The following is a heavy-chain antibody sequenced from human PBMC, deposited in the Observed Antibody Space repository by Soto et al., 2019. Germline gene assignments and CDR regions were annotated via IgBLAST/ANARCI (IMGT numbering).Heavy chain of an antibody. CDR1: GYTLTELS. CDR3: AREDDFDY. J-gene: IGHJ4*02. Sequence: ASVKVSYKVSGYTLTELSMHWVRQAPGKGLEWMGWFYAGNGNTIYSQNFQGRVTITRDTSANTAYMELSSLRSEDTAVYYCAREDDFDYWGQGTLVTVSS. V-gene: IGHV1-24*01. CDR2: FYAGNGNT.